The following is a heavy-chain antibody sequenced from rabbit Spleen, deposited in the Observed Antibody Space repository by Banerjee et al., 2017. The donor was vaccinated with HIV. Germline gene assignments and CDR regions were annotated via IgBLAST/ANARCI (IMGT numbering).Heavy chain of an antibody. CDR3: ARGGGL. V-gene: IGHV1S7*01. CDR1: GFSFSNGYV. Sequence: QVKETGGGLVQPGGSLTLSCKASGFSFSNGYVMCWVRQAPGKGLEWIACINSFSGRPVYASWVNGRFSISRENTQNTVSLQLNSLTAADTATYFCARGGGLWGPGTLVTVS. J-gene: IGHJ6*01. CDR2: INSFSGRP.